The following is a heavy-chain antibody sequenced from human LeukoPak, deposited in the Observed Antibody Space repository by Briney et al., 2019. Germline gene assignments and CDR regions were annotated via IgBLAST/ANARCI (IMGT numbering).Heavy chain of an antibody. CDR1: GGSFSGYY. Sequence: SETLSLTCAVYGGSFSGYYWSWIRQPPGKGLEWIGEINHSGSTNYNPSLKSRVTMSVDTSKSQFSLKLSSVTAADTAVYYCARAVGSGSRQTYYYYMDVWGKGTTVTISS. J-gene: IGHJ6*03. V-gene: IGHV4-34*01. CDR2: INHSGST. D-gene: IGHD3-10*01. CDR3: ARAVGSGSRQTYYYYMDV.